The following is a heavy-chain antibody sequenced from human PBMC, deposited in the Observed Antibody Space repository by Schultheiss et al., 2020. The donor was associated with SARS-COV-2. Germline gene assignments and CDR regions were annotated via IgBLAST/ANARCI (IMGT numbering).Heavy chain of an antibody. J-gene: IGHJ4*02. D-gene: IGHD5-18*01. Sequence: RGSLRLSCAASGFTFSSYSMNWVRQAPGKGLEWVSSISSSSSYIYYADSVKGRFTISRDNSKNTLYLQMNSLRAEDTAVYYCAKGHGYSYDPFDYWGQGTLVTVSS. V-gene: IGHV3-21*04. CDR2: ISSSSSYI. CDR1: GFTFSSYS. CDR3: AKGHGYSYDPFDY.